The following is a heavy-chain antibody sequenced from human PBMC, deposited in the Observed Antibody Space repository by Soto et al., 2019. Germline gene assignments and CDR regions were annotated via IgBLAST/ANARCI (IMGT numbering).Heavy chain of an antibody. Sequence: GESLKISCKGSGYSFTSYWIGWVRQVPGKGLEWMGIIYPGDSYTNYSPSFQGHVTISADKSISTAYLQWSSLKASDTAMYYCARHRLVDCTTYYYYGMDVWGQGTTVTVSS. J-gene: IGHJ6*02. D-gene: IGHD2-8*01. CDR3: ARHRLVDCTTYYYYGMDV. V-gene: IGHV5-51*01. CDR1: GYSFTSYW. CDR2: IYPGDSYT.